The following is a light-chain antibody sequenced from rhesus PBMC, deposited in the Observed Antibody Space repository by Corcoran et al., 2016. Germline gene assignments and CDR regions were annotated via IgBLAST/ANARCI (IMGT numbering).Light chain of an antibody. CDR3: QHNYGTPALT. Sequence: DIQMTQSPSSLSASVGDRVTITCRASENVNNYLNWYRQKPGKATQLLIYKASTLQSGVPSRFSGSGSGTDYTFTVSSLQPEDVATYYCQHNYGTPALTFGGGTKVELK. CDR1: ENVNNY. J-gene: IGKJ4*01. CDR2: KAS. V-gene: IGKV1-74*01.